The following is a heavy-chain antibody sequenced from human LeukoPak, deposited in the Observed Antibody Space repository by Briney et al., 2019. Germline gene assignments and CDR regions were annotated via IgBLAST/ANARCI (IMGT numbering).Heavy chain of an antibody. V-gene: IGHV3-23*01. CDR2: ISGSGGST. J-gene: IGHJ5*02. CDR3: AKDSGYNWNDGFDP. Sequence: GGTLRLSCAASGFTFSSYGMSWVRQAPGKGLEWVSAISGSGGSTYYADSVKGRFTISRDNSKNTLYLQMNSLRAEDTAVYYCAKDSGYNWNDGFDPWGQGTLVTVSS. D-gene: IGHD1-20*01. CDR1: GFTFSSYG.